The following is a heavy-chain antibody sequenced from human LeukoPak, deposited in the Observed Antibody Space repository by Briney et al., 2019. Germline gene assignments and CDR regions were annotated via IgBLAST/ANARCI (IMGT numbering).Heavy chain of an antibody. D-gene: IGHD4-17*01. CDR2: IRSKAYGGTT. CDR1: GFTFGDYA. V-gene: IGHV3-49*04. CDR3: TRADDYGAHFDY. Sequence: GGSLRPSCTASGFTFGDYAMSWVRQAPGKGLEWVGFIRSKAYGGTTEYAASVKGRFTISRDDSKSIAYLQMNSLKTEDTAVYYCTRADDYGAHFDYWGQGTLVTVSS. J-gene: IGHJ4*02.